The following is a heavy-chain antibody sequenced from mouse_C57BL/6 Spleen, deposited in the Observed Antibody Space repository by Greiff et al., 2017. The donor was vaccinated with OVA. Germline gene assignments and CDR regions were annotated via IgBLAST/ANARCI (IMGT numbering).Heavy chain of an antibody. CDR1: GFTFSDYY. CDR2: INYDGSST. V-gene: IGHV5-16*01. J-gene: IGHJ3*01. Sequence: EVKLVESEGGLVQPGSSMKLSCTASGFTFSDYYMAWVRQVPEKGLEWVANINYDGSSTYYLDSLKSRFIISRDNAKNILYLQMSSLKSEDTATYYCARDLDYYGSSWAYWGQGTLVTVSA. CDR3: ARDLDYYGSSWAY. D-gene: IGHD1-1*01.